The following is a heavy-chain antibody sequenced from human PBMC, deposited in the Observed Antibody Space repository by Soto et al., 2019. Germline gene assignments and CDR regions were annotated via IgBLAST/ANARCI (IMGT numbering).Heavy chain of an antibody. CDR3: ARDASKTFSYSYHNEY. Sequence: GASVKVSCKTSGYTFTGYYLHWVRQAPGQGLEWMGWINPNSGGTNYAQRFQDRVTMTRDTSISTAYMELSRLRSDDTAVYYCARDASKTFSYSYHNEYWGQGTLVTVSS. D-gene: IGHD5-18*01. V-gene: IGHV1-2*02. CDR1: GYTFTGYY. CDR2: INPNSGGT. J-gene: IGHJ4*02.